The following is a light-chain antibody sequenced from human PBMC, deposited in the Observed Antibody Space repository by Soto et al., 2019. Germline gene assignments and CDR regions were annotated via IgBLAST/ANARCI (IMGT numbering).Light chain of an antibody. J-gene: IGLJ2*01. V-gene: IGLV1-40*01. CDR3: QSYDSSLSGNVV. CDR2: GNS. CDR1: SSNIGAGYD. Sequence: QLVLTHPPSVSGAPGQRVTISCTGSSSNIGAGYDVHWYQQLPGTAPKLLIYGNSNRPSGVPDRFSGSKSGPSASLAITGLQAEDEADYYCQSYDSSLSGNVVFGGGT.